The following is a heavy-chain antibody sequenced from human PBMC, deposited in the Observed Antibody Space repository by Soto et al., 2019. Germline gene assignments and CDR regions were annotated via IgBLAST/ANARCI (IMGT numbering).Heavy chain of an antibody. J-gene: IGHJ4*02. CDR1: GGSISSSSYY. D-gene: IGHD5-12*01. CDR3: ARHVKMATILYYFDY. CDR2: IYYSGST. Sequence: QLQLQESGPGLVKPSETLSLTCTVSGGSISSSSYYWGWIRQPPGKGLEWIGSIYYSGSTYYNPSLKSRVTISVDTSKNQFSLKLSSVTAADTAVYYCARHVKMATILYYFDYWGQGTLVTVSS. V-gene: IGHV4-39*01.